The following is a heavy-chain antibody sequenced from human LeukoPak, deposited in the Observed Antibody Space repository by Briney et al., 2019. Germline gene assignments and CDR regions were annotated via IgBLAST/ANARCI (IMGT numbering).Heavy chain of an antibody. CDR2: FDPEDGET. J-gene: IGHJ4*02. CDR1: GYTLTELS. Sequence: GASVNVSCKVSGYTLTELSMHWVRQAPGKGLEWMGGFDPEDGETIYAQKFQGRVTMTEDTSTDTAYMELSSLRSEDTAVYYCATQLSPGDAFDYWGQGTLVTVSS. V-gene: IGHV1-24*01. CDR3: ATQLSPGDAFDY. D-gene: IGHD2-21*02.